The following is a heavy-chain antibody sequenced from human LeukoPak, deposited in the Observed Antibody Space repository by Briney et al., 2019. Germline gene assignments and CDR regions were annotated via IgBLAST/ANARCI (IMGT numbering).Heavy chain of an antibody. CDR3: ARKGGDYDFWSAMDV. D-gene: IGHD3-3*01. Sequence: GASAKVSCKASGYTFTSYYMHWVRQAPGQGLEWMGIINPSGGSTSYAQKFQGRVTMTRDTSTSTVYMELSSLRSEDTAVYYCARKGGDYDFWSAMDVWGKGTTVTVSS. J-gene: IGHJ6*04. V-gene: IGHV1-46*03. CDR2: INPSGGST. CDR1: GYTFTSYY.